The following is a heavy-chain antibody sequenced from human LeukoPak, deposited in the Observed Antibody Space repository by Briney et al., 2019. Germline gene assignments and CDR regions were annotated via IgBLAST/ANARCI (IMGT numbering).Heavy chain of an antibody. CDR2: IWYDGSNK. Sequence: PGGSLRLSCAASGFTFSSYGMHWVRQAPGKGLEWVALIWYDGSNKYYADSVKGRLTISRDNAKNTLYLQMNSLRAEDTAVYYCARELVVPAANYWGQGTLVTVSS. CDR3: ARELVVPAANY. V-gene: IGHV3-33*01. D-gene: IGHD2-2*01. CDR1: GFTFSSYG. J-gene: IGHJ4*02.